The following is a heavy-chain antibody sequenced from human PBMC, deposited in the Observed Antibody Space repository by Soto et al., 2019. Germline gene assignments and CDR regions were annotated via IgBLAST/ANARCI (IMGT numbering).Heavy chain of an antibody. J-gene: IGHJ6*02. CDR1: GGSINSDSYH. CDR2: IHHSGAF. CDR3: AREDDGGDSLDV. D-gene: IGHD2-21*02. Sequence: QVQLLESGPGLVKPSQTLSLTCTVSGGSINSDSYHWTWIRQSPGKGLEWIGYIHHSGAFLYNPSFKSRLTISVDTSKNQFSLHLSSVTDADTAVYFWAREDDGGDSLDVWGQGTTVTVSS. V-gene: IGHV4-30-4*08.